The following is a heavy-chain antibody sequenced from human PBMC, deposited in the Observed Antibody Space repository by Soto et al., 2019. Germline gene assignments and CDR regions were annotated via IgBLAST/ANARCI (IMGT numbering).Heavy chain of an antibody. CDR3: AREEQWLVRGMDV. CDR1: GGSISSYY. V-gene: IGHV4-59*01. Sequence: PSETLSLTCTVSGGSISSYYWSWIRQPPGKGLEWIGYIYYSGSTNYNPSLKSRVTISVDTSKNQFSLKLSSVTAADTAVYYCAREEQWLVRGMDVWGQGTTVTVSS. CDR2: IYYSGST. D-gene: IGHD6-19*01. J-gene: IGHJ6*02.